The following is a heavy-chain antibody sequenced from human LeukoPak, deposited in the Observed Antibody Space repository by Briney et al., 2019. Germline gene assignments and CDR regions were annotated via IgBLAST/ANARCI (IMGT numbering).Heavy chain of an antibody. V-gene: IGHV3-33*08. CDR2: IWYDGSNK. Sequence: PGGSLRLSCAASGFTFSSYAMSWVRQAPGKGLEWVAVIWYDGSNKYYADSVKGRFTISRDNSKNTLYLQMNSLRAEDTAVYYCARGRTAMVEEYYYYYYGMDVWGQGTTVTVSS. CDR1: GFTFSSYA. D-gene: IGHD5-18*01. CDR3: ARGRTAMVEEYYYYYYGMDV. J-gene: IGHJ6*02.